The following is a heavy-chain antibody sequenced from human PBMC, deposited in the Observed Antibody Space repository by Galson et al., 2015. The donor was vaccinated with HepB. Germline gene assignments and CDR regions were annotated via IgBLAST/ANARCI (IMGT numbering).Heavy chain of an antibody. D-gene: IGHD6-19*01. CDR2: INPSGGST. V-gene: IGHV1-46*01. J-gene: IGHJ4*02. Sequence: SVKVSCKASGYTFTSYYMHWVRQAPGQGLEWMGIINPSGGSTSYAQKFQGRVTMTRDTSTSTVYMEQSSLRSEDTAVYYCARSSEDSSGSGRFDYWGQGTLVTVSS. CDR3: ARSSEDSSGSGRFDY. CDR1: GYTFTSYY.